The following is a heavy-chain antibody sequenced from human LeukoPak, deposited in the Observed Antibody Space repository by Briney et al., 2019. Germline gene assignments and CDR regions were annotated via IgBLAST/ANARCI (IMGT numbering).Heavy chain of an antibody. Sequence: GGSLRLSCAASGFIVSSNYMSWVRQAPGKGLEWVSVLYSGGNTYYADSVKGRFTISRDNSKNTLYLQMNSLRPEDSAVYYCARLPLGLFGESLNFDCWGQGTLATVSS. J-gene: IGHJ4*02. CDR3: ARLPLGLFGESLNFDC. CDR2: LYSGGNT. D-gene: IGHD3-10*02. CDR1: GFIVSSNY. V-gene: IGHV3-53*05.